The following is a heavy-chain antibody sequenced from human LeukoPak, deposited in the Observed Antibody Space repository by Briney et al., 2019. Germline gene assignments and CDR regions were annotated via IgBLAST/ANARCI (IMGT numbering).Heavy chain of an antibody. Sequence: ASLKVSCKASGHTFTSYGSSWVRHAPEQGLECLGSITAYNDNTNYAQKVQGRVTMTTETSTSTDYMELRSLRSDDTAVYYCARVLLWFGEPSHIDYWGQGTLVTASS. V-gene: IGHV1-18*01. CDR1: GHTFTSYG. D-gene: IGHD3-10*01. J-gene: IGHJ4*02. CDR2: ITAYNDNT. CDR3: ARVLLWFGEPSHIDY.